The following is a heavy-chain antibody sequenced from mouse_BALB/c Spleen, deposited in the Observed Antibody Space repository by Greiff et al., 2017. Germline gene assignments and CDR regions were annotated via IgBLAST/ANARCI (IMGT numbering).Heavy chain of an antibody. Sequence: VQRVESGPGLVAPSQSLSITCTVSGFSLTSYDVHWVRQPPGKGLEWLGVIGAGGSRNYNSDLMSRLSTTKDNSKSEVFLKMTGLPTDDTAMYYCASERLGHWGQGTTLTVSS. CDR2: IGAGGSR. J-gene: IGHJ2*01. CDR1: GFSLTSYD. V-gene: IGHV2-9*02. CDR3: ASERLGH.